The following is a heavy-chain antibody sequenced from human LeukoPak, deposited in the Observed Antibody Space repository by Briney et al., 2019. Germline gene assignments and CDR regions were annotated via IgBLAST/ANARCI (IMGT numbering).Heavy chain of an antibody. V-gene: IGHV4-39*01. D-gene: IGHD6-19*01. CDR3: ARRSGYSSGWLDAFDI. Sequence: SETLSLTCTVSGGSISSSSYYWGWIRQPPGKGLEWIGSIYYSGSTYYNPSLKSRVTISVDTSKNQFSLKLSSAAAADTAVYYCARRSGYSSGWLDAFDIWGQGTMVTVSS. CDR2: IYYSGST. J-gene: IGHJ3*02. CDR1: GGSISSSSYY.